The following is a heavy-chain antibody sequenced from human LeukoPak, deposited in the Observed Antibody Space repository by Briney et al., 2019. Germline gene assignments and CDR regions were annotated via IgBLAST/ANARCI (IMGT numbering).Heavy chain of an antibody. J-gene: IGHJ4*02. D-gene: IGHD3-16*01. Sequence: PGGSLRLSCAASGFTFSSYSMNWVRQAPGKGLEWVLYISISGTIIYYLDSAKGRFTISRDNAKNSLYLQMNSLRDEDTAVYYCARPHQDYVWGSPDCWGQGTLVTVSS. CDR2: ISISGTII. CDR3: ARPHQDYVWGSPDC. CDR1: GFTFSSYS. V-gene: IGHV3-48*02.